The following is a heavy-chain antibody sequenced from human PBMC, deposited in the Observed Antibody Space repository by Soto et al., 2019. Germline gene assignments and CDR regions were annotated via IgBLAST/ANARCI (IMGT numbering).Heavy chain of an antibody. CDR2: IYPGDSDT. CDR1: GYSFTSYW. Sequence: PGESLKISCKGSGYSFTSYWIGWVRQMPGKGLEWMGIIYPGDSDTRYSPSFQGQVTISADKSISTAYLQWSSLKASGTAMYYCASCIAAAGTPDYYYCYMDVWGKGTTVTVSS. J-gene: IGHJ6*03. V-gene: IGHV5-51*01. D-gene: IGHD6-13*01. CDR3: ASCIAAAGTPDYYYCYMDV.